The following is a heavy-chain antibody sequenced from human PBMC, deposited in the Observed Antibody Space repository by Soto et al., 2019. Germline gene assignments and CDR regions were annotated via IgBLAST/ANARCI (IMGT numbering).Heavy chain of an antibody. CDR2: IDPSDSYT. CDR1: GYSFTSYW. Sequence: PGESLKISCKGSGYSFTSYWISWVRQMPGKGLEWMGRIDPSDSYTNYSPSFQGHVTISADKSISTAYLQWSSLKASDTAMYYCASPITYCGGDCYGMDVWGQGTTVTVSS. D-gene: IGHD2-21*01. V-gene: IGHV5-10-1*01. CDR3: ASPITYCGGDCYGMDV. J-gene: IGHJ6*02.